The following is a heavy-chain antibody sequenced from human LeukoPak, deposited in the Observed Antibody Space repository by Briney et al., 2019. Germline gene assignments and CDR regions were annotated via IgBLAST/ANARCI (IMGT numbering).Heavy chain of an antibody. V-gene: IGHV3-21*01. Sequence: GGSLRLSCAASGFTFSSYSMIWVRQAPGKGLEGVSSISSSSSYIYYADSVKGRFTISRDNAKNSLYLQMNSLRAEDTAVCYCARGNQLYGMDVWGQGTTVTVSS. CDR2: ISSSSSYI. CDR3: ARGNQLYGMDV. J-gene: IGHJ6*02. CDR1: GFTFSSYS. D-gene: IGHD1-14*01.